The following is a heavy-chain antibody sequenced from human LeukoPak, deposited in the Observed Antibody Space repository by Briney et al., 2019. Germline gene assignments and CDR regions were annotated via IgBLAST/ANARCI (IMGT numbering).Heavy chain of an antibody. CDR1: GGSISSGGYY. V-gene: IGHV4-31*03. CDR3: ARVVIMGPYYYYYGMGV. Sequence: SETLSLTCTVSGGSISSGGYYWSWIRQHPGKGLEWIGYIYYSGSTYYNPSLKSRVTISVDTSKNQFSLKLSSVTAADTAVYYCARVVIMGPYYYYYGMGVWGQGTTVTVSS. J-gene: IGHJ6*02. D-gene: IGHD3-3*01. CDR2: IYYSGST.